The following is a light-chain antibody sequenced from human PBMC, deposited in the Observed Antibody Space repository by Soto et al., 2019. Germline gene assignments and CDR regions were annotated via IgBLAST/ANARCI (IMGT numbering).Light chain of an antibody. CDR2: DAS. J-gene: IGKJ4*01. CDR3: QQRSNWPPLT. CDR1: QSVSSY. V-gene: IGKV3-11*01. Sequence: EIVLTQSPATLSLSPGERATLSCRASQSVSSYLAWYQQKPGQAPRLLLYDASNRATGIPARFSGSGSGTDVTLPISSREPEDFAVYYCQQRSNWPPLTVGGGTKVEIK.